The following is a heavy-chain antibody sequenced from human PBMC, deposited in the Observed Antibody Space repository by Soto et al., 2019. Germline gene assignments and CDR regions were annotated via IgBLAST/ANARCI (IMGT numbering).Heavy chain of an antibody. V-gene: IGHV1-24*01. CDR3: ARDLLTIFGVVRDY. D-gene: IGHD3-3*01. CDR1: GDTITELS. Sequence: GASVKVSCKVSGDTITELSMHWVRQAPGKGLEWMGGFDPEDGETIYAQKFQGRVTMTEDTSTDTVYMELSSLRSEDTAVYYCARDLLTIFGVVRDYWGQGTLVTVSS. CDR2: FDPEDGET. J-gene: IGHJ4*02.